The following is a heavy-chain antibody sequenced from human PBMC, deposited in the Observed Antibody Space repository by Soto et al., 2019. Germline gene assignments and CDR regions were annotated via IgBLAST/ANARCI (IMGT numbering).Heavy chain of an antibody. Sequence: QVQLVQSGAEVKKPGASVKVSCKASRYTFTAYYIHWVRQAPGQGLEWMGWINPNSGGTNYAQKFQDRVTMTRDTSISTAYMELSRLRSDDTAVYYCARIDPVTINYYYGMDVWGQGTTVTVSS. CDR1: RYTFTAYY. V-gene: IGHV1-2*02. CDR3: ARIDPVTINYYYGMDV. CDR2: INPNSGGT. J-gene: IGHJ6*02. D-gene: IGHD3-3*01.